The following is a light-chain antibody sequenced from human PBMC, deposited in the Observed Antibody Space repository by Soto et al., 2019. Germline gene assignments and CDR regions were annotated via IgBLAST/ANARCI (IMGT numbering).Light chain of an antibody. J-gene: IGKJ5*01. CDR1: QTVRNNY. V-gene: IGKV3-11*01. Sequence: EFVLTQSPGTLSLSPGERATLSCRASQTVRNNYLAWYQQKPGQAPRLLISDASNRATGIPARFSGSGSGTDFTLTISSLEPEDFAVYYCQHRSIWPAFGQGTRLEIK. CDR3: QHRSIWPA. CDR2: DAS.